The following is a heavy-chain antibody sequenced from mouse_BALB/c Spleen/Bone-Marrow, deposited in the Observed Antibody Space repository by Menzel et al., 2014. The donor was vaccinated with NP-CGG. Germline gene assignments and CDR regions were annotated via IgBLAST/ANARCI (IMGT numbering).Heavy chain of an antibody. CDR3: GREGNYGFAY. J-gene: IGHJ3*01. CDR2: INPYNDGT. CDR1: GYTFTSYV. D-gene: IGHD1-1*01. V-gene: IGHV1-14*01. Sequence: EVQLQQSGPELVKPGASVKMSCKASGYTFTSYVMHWVKQKPGQGLEWIGYINPYNDGTKYNEKFKGKATLTSDKSSSTAFMGLSSPTPEGSAGYFCGREGNYGFAYWGQGTLVTGSS.